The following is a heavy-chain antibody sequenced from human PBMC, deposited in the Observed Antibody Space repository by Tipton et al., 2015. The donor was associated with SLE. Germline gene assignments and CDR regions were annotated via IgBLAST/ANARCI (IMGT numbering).Heavy chain of an antibody. D-gene: IGHD1-14*01. V-gene: IGHV4-4*02. Sequence: TLSLTCAVSGGSIRSSNWWSWIRQPPGKGLEWIGSIYYSGSTFNNPSLKSRVTISAVTSKNQFSLRVSSVTAADTAVYYCARAGTGTAWGTFDIWGPGTMVTVSS. J-gene: IGHJ3*02. CDR3: ARAGTGTAWGTFDI. CDR1: GGSIRSSNW. CDR2: IYYSGST.